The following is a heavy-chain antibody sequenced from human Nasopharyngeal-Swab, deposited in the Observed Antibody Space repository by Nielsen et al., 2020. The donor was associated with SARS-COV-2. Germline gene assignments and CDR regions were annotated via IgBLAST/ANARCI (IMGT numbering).Heavy chain of an antibody. CDR2: INPNSGGT. D-gene: IGHD2-8*01. V-gene: IGHV1-2*02. Sequence: ASVKVSCKASGYTFTGYYMHWVRQAPGQGLEWMGCINPNSGGTNYAQKFQGRVTMTRDTSISTAYMELSRLRSDDTAVYYCASRYCTNGVCYVDYWGQGTLVTVSS. J-gene: IGHJ4*02. CDR3: ASRYCTNGVCYVDY. CDR1: GYTFTGYY.